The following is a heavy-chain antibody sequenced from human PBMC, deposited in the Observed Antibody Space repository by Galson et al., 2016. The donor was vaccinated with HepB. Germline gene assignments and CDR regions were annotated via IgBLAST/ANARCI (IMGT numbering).Heavy chain of an antibody. CDR1: GYGFTIYD. J-gene: IGHJ4*02. CDR2: MNPASGDT. V-gene: IGHV1-8*01. Sequence: SVKVSCKASGYGFTIYDINWVRQATGQGLEWMGWMNPASGDTGYAQKFQGRVTMTRDTSITTAYMELSSLRSEDTAVYYGARELKHSFYFDYWGQGTLLTVSS. CDR3: ARELKHSFYFDY. D-gene: IGHD3-16*02.